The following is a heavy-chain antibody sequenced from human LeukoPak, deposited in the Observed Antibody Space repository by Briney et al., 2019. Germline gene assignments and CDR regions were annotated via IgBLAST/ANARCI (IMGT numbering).Heavy chain of an antibody. CDR1: GGSISDSPYY. CDR2: INHSGRT. Sequence: PSETLSLTCTVSGGSISDSPYYWDWIRQPPGKGLEWIGEINHSGRTYYNPSLKSRVTISVDTSKNQFSLNLSSVTAADTAVYYCARDVVVVPAAIHYGMDVWGQGTTVTVSS. CDR3: ARDVVVVPAAIHYGMDV. V-gene: IGHV4-39*07. J-gene: IGHJ6*02. D-gene: IGHD2-2*01.